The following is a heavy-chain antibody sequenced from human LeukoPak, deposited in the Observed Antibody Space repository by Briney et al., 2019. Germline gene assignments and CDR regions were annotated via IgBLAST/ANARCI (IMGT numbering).Heavy chain of an antibody. Sequence: SETLSLTCTVSGGSISSSSYYWGWIRQPPGKGLEWIGSIYYSGSTYYNPSLKSRVTISVDTSKNQFSLKLSSVTAADTAVYYCARGGTEELFDYWGQGTLVTVSS. J-gene: IGHJ4*02. V-gene: IGHV4-39*07. CDR2: IYYSGST. CDR3: ARGGTEELFDY. CDR1: GGSISSSSYY. D-gene: IGHD1-7*01.